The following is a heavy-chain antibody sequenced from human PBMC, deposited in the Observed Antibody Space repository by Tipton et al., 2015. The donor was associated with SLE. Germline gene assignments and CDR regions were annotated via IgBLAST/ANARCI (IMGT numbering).Heavy chain of an antibody. V-gene: IGHV4-4*02. CDR3: ARESGPIAAVGTWNWFDP. Sequence: TLSLTCAVSGGSISSSNWWSWVRQPPGKGLEWIGEIYHSGSTNYNPSLKSRVTISVDKSKNQFSLKLSSVTAADTAVYYCARESGPIAAVGTWNWFDPWGQGTLVTVSS. D-gene: IGHD6-13*01. J-gene: IGHJ5*02. CDR1: GGSISSSNW. CDR2: IYHSGST.